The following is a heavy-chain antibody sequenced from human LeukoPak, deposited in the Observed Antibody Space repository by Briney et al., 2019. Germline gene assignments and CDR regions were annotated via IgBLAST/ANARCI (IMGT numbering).Heavy chain of an antibody. Sequence: SETLSLTCAVYGGSFSGYYWSWIRQPPGKGLEWIGEINHSGSTNYNPSLKSRVTISVDTSKNQFSLKLSSVTAADTAVYYCARDLKYYYGSGSPFDYWGRGTLVTVSS. CDR1: GGSFSGYY. CDR3: ARDLKYYYGSGSPFDY. J-gene: IGHJ4*02. CDR2: INHSGST. D-gene: IGHD3-10*01. V-gene: IGHV4-34*01.